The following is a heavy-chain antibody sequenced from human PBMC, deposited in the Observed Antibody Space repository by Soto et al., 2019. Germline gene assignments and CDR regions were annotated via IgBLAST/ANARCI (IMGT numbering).Heavy chain of an antibody. CDR1: GYTLTGYY. J-gene: IGHJ6*02. Sequence: QVQVVQSGAEVKKPGASVKVSCKASGYTLTGYYMHWVRQAPGQGLEWMGWINPNSGGTNYAQKFQGRVTMTRDTSISTAYMELSRLRSDDTAVYYCARASTRAVRSLYYYGMDVWGQGTTVTVSS. D-gene: IGHD6-6*01. CDR3: ARASTRAVRSLYYYGMDV. V-gene: IGHV1-2*02. CDR2: INPNSGGT.